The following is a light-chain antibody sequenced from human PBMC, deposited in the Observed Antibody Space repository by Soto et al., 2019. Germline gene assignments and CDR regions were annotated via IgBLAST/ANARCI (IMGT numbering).Light chain of an antibody. CDR3: VLYLGSGISV. CDR1: SGSVSTSYY. V-gene: IGLV8-61*01. J-gene: IGLJ3*02. CDR2: STN. Sequence: QAVVTQEPSFSVSPGGTVTLTCGLSSGSVSTSYYPSWYQQTPGQAPRTLIYSTNTRSSGVPDRFSGSILGNKAALTITGAQADDDSDYYCVLYLGSGISVFGGGTKRTVL.